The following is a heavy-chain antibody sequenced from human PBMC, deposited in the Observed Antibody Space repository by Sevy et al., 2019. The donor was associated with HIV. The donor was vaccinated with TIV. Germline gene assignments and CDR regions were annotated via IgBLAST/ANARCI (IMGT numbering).Heavy chain of an antibody. D-gene: IGHD6-13*01. J-gene: IGHJ6*02. CDR3: ARPYSSSGSYYYGMDV. Sequence: ASVKVSCKASGYTFTSYGISWVRQAPGQGLEWMGWISAYNGNTNYAQKLQGRVTMTTDTSTSTAYMELRSLGSDDTAVYYCARPYSSSGSYYYGMDVWGQGTTVTVSS. CDR2: ISAYNGNT. CDR1: GYTFTSYG. V-gene: IGHV1-18*01.